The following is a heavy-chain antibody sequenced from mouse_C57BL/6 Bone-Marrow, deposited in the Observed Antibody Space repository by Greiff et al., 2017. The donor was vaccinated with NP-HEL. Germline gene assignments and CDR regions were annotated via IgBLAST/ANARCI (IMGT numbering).Heavy chain of an antibody. J-gene: IGHJ2*01. CDR2: IYTGDGDT. D-gene: IGHD1-1*01. Sequence: QVQLKQSGAELVKPGASVKISCKASGYAFSSYWMNWVKQRPGKGLEWIGQIYTGDGDTNYNGKFKGKATLTADKSSSTAYMQLSSLTSEDSAVYFCARYYGSSYYFDYWGQGTTLTVSS. V-gene: IGHV1-80*01. CDR1: GYAFSSYW. CDR3: ARYYGSSYYFDY.